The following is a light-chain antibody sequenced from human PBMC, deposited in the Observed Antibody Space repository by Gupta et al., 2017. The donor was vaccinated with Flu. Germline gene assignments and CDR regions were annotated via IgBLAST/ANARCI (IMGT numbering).Light chain of an antibody. Sequence: EIVLTQSPDTLSLSPGEGATLSCRASQSVTSNYFAWYQQKPGQAPRPLIYGASNRATGIPDRFSGSGSGTDFSLTISSLERDDFAVYYCHQYGASPGTFGQGTKVEIK. CDR3: HQYGASPGT. J-gene: IGKJ1*01. CDR1: QSVTSNY. CDR2: GAS. V-gene: IGKV3-20*01.